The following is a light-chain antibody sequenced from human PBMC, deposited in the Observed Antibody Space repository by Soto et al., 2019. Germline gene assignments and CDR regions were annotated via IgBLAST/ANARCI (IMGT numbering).Light chain of an antibody. Sequence: IVSTQSPGTLSLSPGERATLSCRASQSVSSSYLAWYQQKPGQAPRLLIYGASSRATGIPNRFSGSGSGTDFTLTISRLEPEDFAVYYCQQYGSSPPAFGQGTKVDIK. CDR2: GAS. CDR1: QSVSSSY. CDR3: QQYGSSPPA. V-gene: IGKV3-20*01. J-gene: IGKJ1*01.